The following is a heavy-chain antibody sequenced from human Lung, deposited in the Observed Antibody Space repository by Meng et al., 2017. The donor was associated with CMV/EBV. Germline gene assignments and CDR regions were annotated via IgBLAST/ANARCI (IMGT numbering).Heavy chain of an antibody. V-gene: IGHV1-8*02. CDR2: MNPNRGTT. D-gene: IGHD1-26*01. CDR1: GYTFTNYG. Sequence: QAQLLQSGGEVKKPGASVKVSCKASGYTFTNYGITWVRQAPGQGLEWMGWMNPNRGTTGYAQKFQGRVTMTRNISKSTAYMDLSSLRSEDTAVYYCARVEVGITSGDYWGQGTLVTVSS. J-gene: IGHJ4*02. CDR3: ARVEVGITSGDY.